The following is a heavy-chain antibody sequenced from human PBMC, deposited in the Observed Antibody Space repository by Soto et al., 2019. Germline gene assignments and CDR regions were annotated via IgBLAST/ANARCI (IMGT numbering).Heavy chain of an antibody. V-gene: IGHV3-48*03. D-gene: IGHD2-8*01. CDR3: VREAPCSNGVCQFDY. CDR1: GFTFSPYQ. J-gene: IGHJ4*02. CDR2: ISSSGSTI. Sequence: GGSLRLSCAASGFTFSPYQMSWVRQPPGKGLEWISYISSSGSTIHYADSVKGRFSISRDNAKKSLFLQMNRLRAEETAVYYCVREAPCSNGVCQFDYWGRGTLVTVSS.